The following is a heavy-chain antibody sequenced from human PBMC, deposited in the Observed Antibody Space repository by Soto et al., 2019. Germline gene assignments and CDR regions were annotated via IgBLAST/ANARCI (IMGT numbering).Heavy chain of an antibody. D-gene: IGHD4-17*01. Sequence: ESGGGLVQPGGSLRLSCAASGFTFSSYAMSWVRQAPGKGLEWVSSISGSGASTYYADSVKGRFTISRDNSKNTLYLQMNSLRAEDTAVFYCAKVSPYGDYAGFDYWGQGTLVTVSS. CDR1: GFTFSSYA. J-gene: IGHJ4*02. CDR3: AKVSPYGDYAGFDY. CDR2: ISGSGAST. V-gene: IGHV3-23*01.